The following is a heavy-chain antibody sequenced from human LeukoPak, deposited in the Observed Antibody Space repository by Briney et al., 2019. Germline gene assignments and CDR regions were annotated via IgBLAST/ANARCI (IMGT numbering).Heavy chain of an antibody. J-gene: IGHJ5*02. D-gene: IGHD2-2*01. CDR3: AKDRHAPGRYCSSAICFLFDT. Sequence: GGSLTPSCPAYGFTFSSYDMSWVRQAPGKGLEWVSAISGSGSSTYYADSVKGRFTISRDNSKSTMYLQMNSLRAEDTAVYYCAKDRHAPGRYCSSAICFLFDTWGQGTLASVSS. V-gene: IGHV3-23*01. CDR1: GFTFSSYD. CDR2: ISGSGSST.